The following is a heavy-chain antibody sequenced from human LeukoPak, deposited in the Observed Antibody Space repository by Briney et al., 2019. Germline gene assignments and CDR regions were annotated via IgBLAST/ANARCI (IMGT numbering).Heavy chain of an antibody. Sequence: SETLSLTCTVSGGSVSSGSYYWSWIRQPPGKGPEWIGYIYYSGSTNYNPSLKSRVTISVDTSKNQFSLKLSSVTAADTAVYYCARYNHYYHWFDPWGQGTLVTVSS. CDR1: GGSVSSGSYY. CDR2: IYYSGST. J-gene: IGHJ5*02. V-gene: IGHV4-61*01. D-gene: IGHD1-14*01. CDR3: ARYNHYYHWFDP.